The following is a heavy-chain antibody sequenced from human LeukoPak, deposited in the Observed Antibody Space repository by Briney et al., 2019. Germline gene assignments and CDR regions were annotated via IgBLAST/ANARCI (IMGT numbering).Heavy chain of an antibody. CDR3: ASSHDSSGND. CDR2: IRKDGGAK. D-gene: IGHD3-22*01. V-gene: IGHV3-7*01. CDR1: GFPFSTYW. J-gene: IGHJ4*02. Sequence: GGSLRLSCAASGFPFSTYWMAWVRQAPGKGLDWVANIRKDGGAKFYAASVKGRFIISRDNAKNSLYLQMNNLRDEDTAVYYCASSHDSSGNDWGQGTLVNV.